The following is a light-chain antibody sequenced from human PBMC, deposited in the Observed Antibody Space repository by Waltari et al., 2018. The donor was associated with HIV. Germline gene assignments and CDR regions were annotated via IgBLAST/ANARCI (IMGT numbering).Light chain of an antibody. CDR1: NIGSKS. CDR3: HLWDRDTDHYV. J-gene: IGLJ1*01. V-gene: IGLV3-21*02. Sequence: SYVLTQPPSVAVAPGQTARITCGGNNIGSKSVHWYQQKPGQAPGLVVYDDRDRPSGIPERFSGANFGNTATLTISRVEAGDQADYYCHLWDRDTDHYVFGTGTKVTVL. CDR2: DDR.